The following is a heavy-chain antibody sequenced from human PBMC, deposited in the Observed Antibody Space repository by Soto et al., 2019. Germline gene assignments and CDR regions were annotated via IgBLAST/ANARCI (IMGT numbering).Heavy chain of an antibody. J-gene: IGHJ6*02. CDR3: ARSLDCNYYSGMDV. CDR1: GFTVSSHY. D-gene: IGHD3-9*01. CDR2: LYSNGRT. V-gene: IGHV3-66*01. Sequence: EVQLVESGGGLVQPGGSLRLSCAASGFTVSSHYMTWVRQAPGKGLDWVSLLYSNGRTYYADSVKGRFTISRDSSKNTVYLQLNSLRAQDTAVYYFARSLDCNYYSGMDVWGQGTTVIVSS.